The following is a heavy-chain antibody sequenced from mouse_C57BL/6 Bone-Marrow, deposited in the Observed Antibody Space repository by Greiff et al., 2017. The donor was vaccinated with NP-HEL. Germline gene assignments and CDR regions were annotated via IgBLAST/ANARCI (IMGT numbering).Heavy chain of an antibody. CDR1: GYAFSSYW. CDR3: ARKDYGSTDY. J-gene: IGHJ2*01. D-gene: IGHD1-1*01. Sequence: QVQLKESGAELVKPGASVKISCKASGYAFSSYWMNWVKQRPGKGLEWIGQIYPGDGDTNYNGKFKGKATLTADKSSSTAYMQLSSLTSEDSAVYFCARKDYGSTDYWGQGTTLTVSS. CDR2: IYPGDGDT. V-gene: IGHV1-80*01.